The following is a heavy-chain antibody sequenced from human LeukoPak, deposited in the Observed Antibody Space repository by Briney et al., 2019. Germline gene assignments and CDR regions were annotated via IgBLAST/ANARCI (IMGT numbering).Heavy chain of an antibody. CDR3: ARQASTWKSPHWFDP. CDR1: GGSISSNTYY. CDR2: IYYSGST. V-gene: IGHV4-39*01. Sequence: SETLSLTCNVSGGSISSNTYYWGWIRQPPGRGLEWIGTIYYSGSTYSNPSLKSRVTISLDTSKNQISLRVSSMTAADSAVYYCARQASTWKSPHWFDPWGQGALATVSS. D-gene: IGHD1-1*01. J-gene: IGHJ5*02.